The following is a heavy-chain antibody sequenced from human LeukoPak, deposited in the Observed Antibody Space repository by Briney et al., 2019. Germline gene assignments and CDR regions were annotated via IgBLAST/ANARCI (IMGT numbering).Heavy chain of an antibody. D-gene: IGHD4-17*01. V-gene: IGHV3-21*01. CDR3: AFGDLGSAG. CDR1: GFTFSSYT. CDR2: ISSSSSYI. J-gene: IGHJ4*02. Sequence: GGSLRLSCAASGFTFSSYTMNWVRQAPGKGLEWVSSISSSSSYIYYAGSVKGRFAIARDNAKNSLYLQMNSLRAEDTAMYYCAFGDLGSAGWGPGTLVTVSS.